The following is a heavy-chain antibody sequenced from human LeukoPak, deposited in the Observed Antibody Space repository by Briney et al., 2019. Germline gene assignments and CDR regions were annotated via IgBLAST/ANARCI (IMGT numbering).Heavy chain of an antibody. CDR3: ASDSSSWSFDY. CDR2: IIPIFGTA. D-gene: IGHD6-13*01. Sequence: SVKVSCKASGGTFSSYAISWVRQAPGQGLEWMGGIIPIFGTANYAQKFQGRVTITADESTSTAYMELSSLRSDDTAVYYCASDSSSWSFDYWGQGTLVTVSS. J-gene: IGHJ4*02. CDR1: GGTFSSYA. V-gene: IGHV1-69*13.